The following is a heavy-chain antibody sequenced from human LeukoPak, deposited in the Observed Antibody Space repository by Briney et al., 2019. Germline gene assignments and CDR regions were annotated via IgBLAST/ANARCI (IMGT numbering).Heavy chain of an antibody. D-gene: IGHD3-10*01. CDR3: ARDVGFRMVRGVMSDY. CDR1: GYTFTSYA. V-gene: IGHV1-2*02. CDR2: INPNSGGT. Sequence: ASVKASCKASGYTFTSYAMNWVRQAPGQGLEWMGWINPNSGGTNYAQKFQGRVTMTRDTSISTAYMELSRLRSDDTAVYYCARDVGFRMVRGVMSDYWGQGTLVTVSS. J-gene: IGHJ4*02.